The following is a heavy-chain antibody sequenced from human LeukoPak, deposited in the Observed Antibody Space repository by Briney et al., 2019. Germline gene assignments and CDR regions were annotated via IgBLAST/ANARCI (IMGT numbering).Heavy chain of an antibody. D-gene: IGHD1-26*01. CDR1: GYTFTSYA. V-gene: IGHV1-3*01. CDR3: ARDSGSGNNDY. CDR2: ISAGNGNT. J-gene: IGHJ4*02. Sequence: ASVKVSCKASGYTFTSYAIHWVRQAPGQRLEWMGWISAGNGNTKYSQNFQGRVTFISNTSATTAFMELSSLRSEDAAVYYCARDSGSGNNDYWGQGTLVAVSS.